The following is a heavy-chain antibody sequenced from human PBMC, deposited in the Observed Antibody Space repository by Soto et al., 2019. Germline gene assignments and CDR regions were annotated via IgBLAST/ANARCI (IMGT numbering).Heavy chain of an antibody. D-gene: IGHD2-15*01. V-gene: IGHV4-59*01. Sequence: SETLSLTCTVSGGSISSYYWSWIRQPPGKGLEWIGYIYYSGSTSYNPSLKSRVTISVDTSKNQFSLKLSSVTAADTAVYYCARVIYCSGGSCRGPAWFDPRGQGTLVTVSS. J-gene: IGHJ5*02. CDR1: GGSISSYY. CDR3: ARVIYCSGGSCRGPAWFDP. CDR2: IYYSGST.